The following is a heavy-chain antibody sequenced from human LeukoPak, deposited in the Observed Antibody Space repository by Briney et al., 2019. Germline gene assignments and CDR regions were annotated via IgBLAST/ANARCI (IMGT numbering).Heavy chain of an antibody. CDR1: GFTLSTYS. V-gene: IGHV3-48*01. CDR2: ISSSSSTI. J-gene: IGHJ4*02. CDR3: ARGGEGASHFDS. D-gene: IGHD1-26*01. Sequence: GGSLRLSCAASGFTLSTYSMNWVRQAPGKGLEWVSHISSSSSTIYYADSVKGRFTISRDNAKNSLYLQMNSLRAEDTAVYYCARGGEGASHFDSWGQGALVTVSS.